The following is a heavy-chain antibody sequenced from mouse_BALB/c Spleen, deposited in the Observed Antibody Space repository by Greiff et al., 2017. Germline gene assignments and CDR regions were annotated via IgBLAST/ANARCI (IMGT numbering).Heavy chain of an antibody. Sequence: VQLQESGPGLVAPSQSLSITCTVSGFSLTGYGVNWVRQPPGKGLEWLGMIWGDGSTDYNSALKSRLSISKDNSKSQVFLKMNSLQTDDTARYYCASPPYGSSSAWFAYWGQGTLVTVSA. J-gene: IGHJ3*01. D-gene: IGHD1-1*01. CDR1: GFSLTGYG. CDR2: IWGDGST. V-gene: IGHV2-6-7*01. CDR3: ASPPYGSSSAWFAY.